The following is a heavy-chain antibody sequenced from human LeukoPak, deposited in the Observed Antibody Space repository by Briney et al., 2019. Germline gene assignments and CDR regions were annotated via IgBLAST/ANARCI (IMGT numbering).Heavy chain of an antibody. CDR2: ISSSSSYI. J-gene: IGHJ6*03. D-gene: IGHD3-10*02. CDR3: ARVSMLFSYYYYMDV. V-gene: IGHV3-21*01. CDR1: GFTFSSYS. Sequence: SGGSLRLSCAASGFTFSSYSMNWVRQAPGKGLEWVSSISSSSSYIYYADSVKGRFTISRDNAKNSLYLQMNNLRAEDTAVYYCARVSMLFSYYYYMDVWGKGTTVTVSS.